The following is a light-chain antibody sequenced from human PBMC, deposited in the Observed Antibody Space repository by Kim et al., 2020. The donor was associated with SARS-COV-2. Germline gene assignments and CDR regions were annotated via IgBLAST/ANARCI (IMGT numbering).Light chain of an antibody. V-gene: IGKV1-39*01. J-gene: IGKJ4*01. Sequence: DIQMTQSPSSLSASVGDRVTITCRTSQNIADYLNWYQQTPGKAPKLPVYGASRLQSGVPSRFSGSGSGTDFSLTIRSLQPEDFATYYCQQSYGIMVTFGGGTKVDIK. CDR3: QQSYGIMVT. CDR2: GAS. CDR1: QNIADY.